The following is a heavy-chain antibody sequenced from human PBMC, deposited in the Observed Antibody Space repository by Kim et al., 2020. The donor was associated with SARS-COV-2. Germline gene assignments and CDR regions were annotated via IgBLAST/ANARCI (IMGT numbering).Heavy chain of an antibody. V-gene: IGHV1-2*02. J-gene: IGHJ5*01. CDR2: GDT. D-gene: IGHD2-15*01. CDR3: ARLGSNSSDS. Sequence: GDTKYIQRFQGRVTMTRDTSISTAYMELSRLRSDDTAVYYCARLGSNSSDSWGQGTLITVSS.